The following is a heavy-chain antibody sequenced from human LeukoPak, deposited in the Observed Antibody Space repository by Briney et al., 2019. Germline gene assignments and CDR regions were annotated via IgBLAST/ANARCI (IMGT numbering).Heavy chain of an antibody. D-gene: IGHD2-2*01. J-gene: IGHJ4*02. CDR3: ARDYCTTTRCYPNYFDY. V-gene: IGHV4-61*01. Sequence: SETLSLTCTVSGASVSSSNYYWSWIRQPPGKGLEWIGNIYYSGSTNYNPSLKSRVPISVDTSKNQFSLKLSSVTAADTAVYYCARDYCTTTRCYPNYFDYWGQGTLVTVSS. CDR1: GASVSSSNYY. CDR2: IYYSGST.